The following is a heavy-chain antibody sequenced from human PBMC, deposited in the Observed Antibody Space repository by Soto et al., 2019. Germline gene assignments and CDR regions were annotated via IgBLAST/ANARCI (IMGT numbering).Heavy chain of an antibody. CDR2: IYYSGST. CDR3: ARHLDGDPEDAFDI. D-gene: IGHD4-17*01. V-gene: IGHV4-39*01. CDR1: GGSISSSSYY. J-gene: IGHJ3*02. Sequence: QLQLQESGPGLVKPSETLSLTCTVSGGSISSSSYYWGWIRQPPGKGLEWIGSIYYSGSTYYNPSLKSRVTISVDTSKNQFSLKLSSVTAADTAVYYCARHLDGDPEDAFDIWGQGTMVTVSS.